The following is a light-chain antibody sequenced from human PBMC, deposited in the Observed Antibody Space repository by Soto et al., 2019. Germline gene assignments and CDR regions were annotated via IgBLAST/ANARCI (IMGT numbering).Light chain of an antibody. V-gene: IGLV2-23*02. Sequence: QSALSQPASVSGSPGQSITISCTGASSDVGSYNLVSWYQQYPGKAPKLMIYEVRKRPSGVSNRFSGSKSGNTASLTISGLQAEDEADYYCCSYAGSSTLVFSGGTKVTVL. J-gene: IGLJ2*01. CDR3: CSYAGSSTLV. CDR2: EVR. CDR1: SSDVGSYNL.